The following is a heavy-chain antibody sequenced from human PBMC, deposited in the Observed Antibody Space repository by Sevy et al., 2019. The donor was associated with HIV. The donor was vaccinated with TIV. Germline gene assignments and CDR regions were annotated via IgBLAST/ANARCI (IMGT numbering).Heavy chain of an antibody. D-gene: IGHD3-10*01. V-gene: IGHV4-59*08. CDR3: AGGNAGGRGYS. CDR1: GGSITSLY. Sequence: SETLSLTCTVSGGSITSLYWNWIRQPPGKGLQWIANIYYNGHINYNPSLKSRVTLSLDTSNNQFSLRLSSVTAAETAMFYCAGGNAGGRGYSWGQGTLVTVSS. J-gene: IGHJ4*02. CDR2: IYYNGHI.